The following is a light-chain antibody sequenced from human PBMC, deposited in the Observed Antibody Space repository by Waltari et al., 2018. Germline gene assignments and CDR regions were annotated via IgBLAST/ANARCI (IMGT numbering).Light chain of an antibody. Sequence: IVLTQSPGTLSLSPGERATLSCRASQSVSSSYLAWYQQKPGQAPRLLIYGASSRATGIPDRFSGSGSVTDLTLTISRLEPEDXXVYYCQQYGNSLWTFGQGTKVEIK. V-gene: IGKV3-20*01. CDR1: QSVSSSY. CDR2: GAS. J-gene: IGKJ1*01. CDR3: QQYGNSLWT.